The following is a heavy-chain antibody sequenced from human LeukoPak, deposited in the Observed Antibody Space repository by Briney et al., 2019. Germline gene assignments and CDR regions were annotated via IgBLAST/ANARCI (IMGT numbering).Heavy chain of an antibody. CDR3: ARARASRHFDN. J-gene: IGHJ4*02. Sequence: ASVKVSCKASGYIFTGYYIHWVRQAPGQGLEWMAWINPDSGDTDYAQKFQGRASMTRDTSTSTVYMELSTLRSDDTAVYYCARARASRHFDNWGRGTLVTVSS. D-gene: IGHD2-2*01. CDR1: GYIFTGYY. V-gene: IGHV1-2*02. CDR2: INPDSGDT.